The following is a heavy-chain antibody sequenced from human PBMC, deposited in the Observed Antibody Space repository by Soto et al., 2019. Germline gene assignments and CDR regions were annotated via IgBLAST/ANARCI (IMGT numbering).Heavy chain of an antibody. CDR1: GFTFSSYA. Sequence: EVQLLESGGGLVQPGGSLRLSCAASGFTFSSYAMSWVRQAPGKGLEWVSGISGGGGSTYYADSYYADSVRGRFTISRDNSKNTLFLQMNSLRAEDTAVYYCAKSPTVTTPFFFVWGQGALVTVSS. J-gene: IGHJ4*02. CDR3: AKSPTVTTPFFFV. V-gene: IGHV3-23*01. D-gene: IGHD4-4*01. CDR2: ISGGGGST.